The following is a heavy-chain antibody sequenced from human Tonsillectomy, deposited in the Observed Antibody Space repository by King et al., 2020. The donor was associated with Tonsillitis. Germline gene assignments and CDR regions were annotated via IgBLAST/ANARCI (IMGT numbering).Heavy chain of an antibody. J-gene: IGHJ4*01. Sequence: QLQESGPGLVKPSETLSLTCTVSGASMTTYYWSWIRQPPGKGLEWIGFLYDSVNTYYIPSLRSRVTISVDTSKSQVSLSLRSVTAADTAVYYCATQGVGPDLWGQGTLVIVSS. CDR1: GASMTTYY. CDR3: ATQGVGPDL. V-gene: IGHV4-59*08. CDR2: LYDSVNT. D-gene: IGHD3-16*01.